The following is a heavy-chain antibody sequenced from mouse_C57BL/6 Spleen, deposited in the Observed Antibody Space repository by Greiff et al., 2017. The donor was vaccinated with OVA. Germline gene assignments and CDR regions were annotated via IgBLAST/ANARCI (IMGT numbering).Heavy chain of an antibody. CDR3: ARQNYGSSWRYFDV. CDR1: GFTFSDYY. J-gene: IGHJ1*03. Sequence: EVKVVESGGGLVQPGGSLKLSCAASGFTFSDYYMYWVRQTPEKRLEWVAYISNGGGSTYYPDTVKGRFTISRDNAKNTLYLQMSRLKSEDTAMYYCARQNYGSSWRYFDVWGTGTTVTVSS. V-gene: IGHV5-12*01. D-gene: IGHD1-1*01. CDR2: ISNGGGST.